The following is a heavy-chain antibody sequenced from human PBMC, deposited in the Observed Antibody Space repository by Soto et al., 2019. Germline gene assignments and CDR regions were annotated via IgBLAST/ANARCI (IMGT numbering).Heavy chain of an antibody. CDR3: ARDRGYDPYYYYGMDV. J-gene: IGHJ6*02. Sequence: GGSLRLSCAASGFTFSSCWMHWVRQAPGKGLVWVSRINSDGSSTSYADSVKGRFTISRDNAKNTLYLQMNSLRAEDTAVYYCARDRGYDPYYYYGMDVWGQGTTVTVSS. D-gene: IGHD3-3*01. CDR2: INSDGSST. V-gene: IGHV3-74*01. CDR1: GFTFSSCW.